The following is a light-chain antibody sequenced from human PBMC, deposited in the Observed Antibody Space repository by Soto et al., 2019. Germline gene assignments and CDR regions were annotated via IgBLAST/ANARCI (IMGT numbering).Light chain of an antibody. J-gene: IGLJ2*01. CDR3: SSYTGSSTLVV. CDR1: SSDVGGYNY. V-gene: IGLV2-14*01. CDR2: DVS. Sequence: QSALPQPASVSGSPGQSITISCTGTSSDVGGYNYVSWYQQHPGKAPKLMIYDVSNRPSGVSNRFSGSKSGNTASPTISGLQADDEAEYYCSSYTGSSTLVVFGGGTKLTVL.